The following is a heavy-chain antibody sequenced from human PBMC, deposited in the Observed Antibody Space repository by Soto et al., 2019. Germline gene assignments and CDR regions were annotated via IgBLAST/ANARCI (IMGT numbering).Heavy chain of an antibody. CDR2: VYWNDDK. J-gene: IGHJ4*02. V-gene: IGHV2-5*01. CDR3: AHLNTRGYYFDY. CDR1: GFSLNTRQVG. Sequence: SGPTLVNPTPTLKLTCTFSGFSLNTRQVGVGWTRQPPGKALEWLAHVYWNDDKYYSLSLKSRLTISKDTSKSQVFLTMHSMDPVDTATYYCAHLNTRGYYFDYWGQGALVTVSS.